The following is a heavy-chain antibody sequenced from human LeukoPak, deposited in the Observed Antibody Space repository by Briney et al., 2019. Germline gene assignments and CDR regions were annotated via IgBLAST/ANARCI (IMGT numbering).Heavy chain of an antibody. D-gene: IGHD1-26*01. Sequence: PSETLSLTCAVSGYSISSSYYWGWIRQPPGKGLEWIGSIYHSGSTYYNPSLKSRVTISVDTSKNQFSLKLSSVTAADTAVYYCARLSGSYYVNVNAFDIWGQGTMVTVSS. CDR1: GYSISSSYY. V-gene: IGHV4-38-2*01. CDR2: IYHSGST. CDR3: ARLSGSYYVNVNAFDI. J-gene: IGHJ3*02.